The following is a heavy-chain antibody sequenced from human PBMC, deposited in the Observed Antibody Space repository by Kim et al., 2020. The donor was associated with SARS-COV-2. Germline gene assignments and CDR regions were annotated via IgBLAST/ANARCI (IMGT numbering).Heavy chain of an antibody. V-gene: IGHV6-1*01. CDR2: YN. CDR3: ARTTATMFDF. D-gene: IGHD5-12*01. J-gene: IGHJ4*02. Sequence: YNDDAVSVKRRITINPDTTKNQFSLQLSSVTPEDTALYFCARTTATMFDFWGQGTLVTVSS.